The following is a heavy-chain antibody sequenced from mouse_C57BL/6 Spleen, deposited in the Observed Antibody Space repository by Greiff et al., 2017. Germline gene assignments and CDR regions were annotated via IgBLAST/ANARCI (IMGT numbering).Heavy chain of an antibody. CDR2: IYPGDGDT. J-gene: IGHJ4*01. V-gene: IGHV1-80*01. CDR1: GYAFSSYW. Sequence: VKLMESGAELVKPGASVKISCKASGYAFSSYWMNWVKQRPGKGLEWIGQIYPGDGDTNYNGKFKGKATLTADKSSSTAYMQLSSLTSEDSAVYFWARRGYGSSYSMDYWGQGTSVTVSS. D-gene: IGHD1-1*01. CDR3: ARRGYGSSYSMDY.